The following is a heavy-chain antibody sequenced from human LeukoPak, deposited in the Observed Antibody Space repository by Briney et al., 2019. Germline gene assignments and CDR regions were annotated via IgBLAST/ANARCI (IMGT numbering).Heavy chain of an antibody. CDR2: IKQDGSQR. J-gene: IGHJ4*02. D-gene: IGHD6-6*01. CDR1: GFTFIDYW. CDR3: ARRGGSSSRRSPIDY. Sequence: PGGSLRLSCTASGFTFIDYWMTWVRQAPGKGPEWVANIKQDGSQRYYVDSVRGRFTISRDNAKNSLFLQMNGLRAEDTAVYCARRGGSSSRRSPIDYWGQGTLVTVSS. V-gene: IGHV3-7*01.